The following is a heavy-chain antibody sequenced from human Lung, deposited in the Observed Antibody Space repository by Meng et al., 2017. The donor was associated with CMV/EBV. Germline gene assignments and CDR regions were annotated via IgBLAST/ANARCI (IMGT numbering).Heavy chain of an antibody. V-gene: IGHV3-21*01. CDR3: AREFSSGYIYFDF. CDR1: GFTFSSYH. D-gene: IGHD3-9*01. Sequence: GEXXKISCAASGFTFSSYHMSWVRQAPGKGLEWVSSITSSDTYKYYPDSLKGRFTISRDNARKLLYLQINNLRAEDTAVYYCAREFSSGYIYFDFWGQGTXVTVSS. CDR2: ITSSDTYK. J-gene: IGHJ4*02.